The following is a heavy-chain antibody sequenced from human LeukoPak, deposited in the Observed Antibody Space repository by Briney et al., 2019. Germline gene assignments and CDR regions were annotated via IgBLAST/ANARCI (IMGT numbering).Heavy chain of an antibody. D-gene: IGHD6-13*01. Sequence: ASVKVSCKASGGTFSTCAVSWVRQAPGQGLEWMGWINTNTGNPTYAQGFTGRFVFSLDTSVSTAYLQISSLKAGDTAVYYCARDKASQQLGPYYYYMDVWGKGTTVTVSS. CDR3: ARDKASQQLGPYYYYMDV. CDR1: GGTFSTCA. CDR2: INTNTGNP. J-gene: IGHJ6*03. V-gene: IGHV7-4-1*02.